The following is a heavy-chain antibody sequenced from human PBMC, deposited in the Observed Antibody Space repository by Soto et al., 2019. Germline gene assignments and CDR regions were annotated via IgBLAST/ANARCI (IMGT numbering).Heavy chain of an antibody. D-gene: IGHD3-10*01. CDR3: ARRRTNTDIRPPRGYYFDF. CDR1: GVSVSSRGYY. CDR2: VAYSGST. V-gene: IGHV4-39*02. J-gene: IGHJ4*02. Sequence: QLQLQESGPGLVKPSETLSLTCSVSGVSVSSRGYYWDWIRQPPGKGLEWIGGVAYSGSTYYNPSRKSGVTISEDRSKNAFSLKRDSMTAADTSVYYCARRRTNTDIRPPRGYYFDFWGLGILVTVSS.